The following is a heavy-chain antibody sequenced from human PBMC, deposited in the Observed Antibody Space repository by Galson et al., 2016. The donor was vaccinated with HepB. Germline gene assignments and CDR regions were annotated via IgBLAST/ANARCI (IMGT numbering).Heavy chain of an antibody. CDR3: ARGAFRSNWL. D-gene: IGHD5-12*01. J-gene: IGHJ4*02. CDR2: TWYRSKWNY. V-gene: IGHV6-1*01. Sequence: CAISGDSVSNNNAAWHWIRQSPSRGLEWLGRTWYRSKWNYDYAMSVESRISINPDTSKNQFSLQLNSVTPEDTARYYCARGAFRSNWLWGQGTLVTVSS. CDR1: GDSVSNNNAA.